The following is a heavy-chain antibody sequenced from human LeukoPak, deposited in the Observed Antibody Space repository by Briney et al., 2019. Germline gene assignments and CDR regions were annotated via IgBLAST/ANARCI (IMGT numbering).Heavy chain of an antibody. V-gene: IGHV3-23*01. D-gene: IGHD1-26*01. CDR1: GFTFSSYA. J-gene: IGHJ4*02. CDR2: ISGSGGST. Sequence: GASLGLSCAASGFTFSSYAMSWVRQAPGKGLEWVSAISGSGGSTYYADSVKGRFTISRDNSKNTLYLQMNSLRAEDTAVYYCAKPKGSGSRGGFDYWGQGTLVTVSS. CDR3: AKPKGSGSRGGFDY.